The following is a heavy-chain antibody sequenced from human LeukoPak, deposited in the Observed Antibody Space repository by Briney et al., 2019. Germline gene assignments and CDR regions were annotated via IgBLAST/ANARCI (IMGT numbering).Heavy chain of an antibody. CDR2: FDPEDGET. Sequence: ASVKVSCKASGGTFSSYAISWVRQAPGKGLEWMGGFDPEDGETIYAQKFQGRVTMTEDTSTDTAYMELSSLRSEDTAVYYCATVGVDTAMALTKYYGMDVWGQGTTVTVSS. D-gene: IGHD5-18*01. J-gene: IGHJ6*02. CDR1: GGTFSSYA. V-gene: IGHV1-24*01. CDR3: ATVGVDTAMALTKYYGMDV.